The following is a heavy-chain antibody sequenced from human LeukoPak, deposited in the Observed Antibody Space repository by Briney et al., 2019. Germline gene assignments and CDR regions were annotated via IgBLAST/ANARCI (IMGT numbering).Heavy chain of an antibody. D-gene: IGHD1-7*01. CDR3: TRRTYSAYMDV. Sequence: SETLSLTCTVSGGSMITNTFYWVWIRQPPGKGLEWIANMYYNGGGTQYNRSLANRVTISVDTSKNQFFLNLSSVTAADTAVYYCTRRTYSAYMDVWGQGTTVTVPS. CDR2: MYYNGGGT. V-gene: IGHV4-39*01. J-gene: IGHJ6*03. CDR1: GGSMITNTFY.